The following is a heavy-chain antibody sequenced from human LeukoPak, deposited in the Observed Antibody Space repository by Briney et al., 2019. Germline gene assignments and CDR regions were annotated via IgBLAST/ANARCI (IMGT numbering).Heavy chain of an antibody. CDR1: GGSISSSSYY. D-gene: IGHD2-21*01. CDR3: VRVVIYYYMDV. V-gene: IGHV4-39*07. J-gene: IGHJ6*03. Sequence: SETLSLTCTVSGGSISSSSYYWGWIRQPPGKGLEWIGSIYYSGGTYYNPSLKSRVTISVDTSKNQFSLKLSSVTAADTAVYYCVRVVIYYYMDVWGKGTTVTVSS. CDR2: IYYSGGT.